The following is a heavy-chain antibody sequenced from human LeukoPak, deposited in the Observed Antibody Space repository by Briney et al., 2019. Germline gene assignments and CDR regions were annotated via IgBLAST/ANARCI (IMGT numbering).Heavy chain of an antibody. D-gene: IGHD5-24*01. CDR3: ARGATPTNFDY. Sequence: GGSLRLSCAASGFSFSTYGMHWVRPAPGKGLEWVAIIWYDGSHKYRADSVEGRFTISRDNPKNTLYLQMDSLRAEDTAVYFCARGATPTNFDYWGQGTLVTVSS. V-gene: IGHV3-33*01. J-gene: IGHJ4*02. CDR1: GFSFSTYG. CDR2: IWYDGSHK.